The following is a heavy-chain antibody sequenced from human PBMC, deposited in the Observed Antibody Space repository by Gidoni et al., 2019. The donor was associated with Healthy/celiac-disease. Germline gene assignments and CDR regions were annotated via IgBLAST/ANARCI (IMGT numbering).Heavy chain of an antibody. D-gene: IGHD3-9*01. CDR1: GGSFSGYY. J-gene: IGHJ4*02. V-gene: IGHV4-34*01. CDR3: ARGPRVLRYFDWLLALDY. CDR2: INHSGST. Sequence: QVQLQQWGAGLLKPSETLSLTSAVYGGSFSGYYWSWIRQPPGKGLEWIGEINHSGSTNYNPSLKSRVTISVDTSKNQFSLKLSSVTAADTAVYYCARGPRVLRYFDWLLALDYWGQGTLVTVSS.